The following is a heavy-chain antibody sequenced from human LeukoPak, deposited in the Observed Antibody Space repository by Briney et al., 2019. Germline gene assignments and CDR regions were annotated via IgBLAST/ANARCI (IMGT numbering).Heavy chain of an antibody. CDR3: ARDWQWLDAFDT. CDR2: INSDGSDI. D-gene: IGHD5-18*01. Sequence: PGGSLRLSCAASGFTFSGYYMHWVRQAPGKGPVWVSRINSDGSDITYADSVKGRFTMSRDNAKSTLYLQMISLRAEDTAVHYCARDWQWLDAFDTWGQGTMVTVSS. CDR1: GFTFSGYY. V-gene: IGHV3-74*03. J-gene: IGHJ3*02.